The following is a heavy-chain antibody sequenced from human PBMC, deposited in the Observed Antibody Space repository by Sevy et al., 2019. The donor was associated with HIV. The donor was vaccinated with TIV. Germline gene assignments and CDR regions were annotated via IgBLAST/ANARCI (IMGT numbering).Heavy chain of an antibody. V-gene: IGHV1-24*01. CDR3: ATTKDYYDSSGYPFDY. CDR2: FDPEDGDPEDGKT. CDR1: GYTLNEFS. Sequence: ASVKVSCKVSGYTLNEFSMHWVRQAPGKGLEWMTTFDPEDGDPEDGKTIYAQKFLGRVTVTEDTSTDTAYMELSSLRSEDTAVDYCATTKDYYDSSGYPFDYWGQGTLVTVSS. J-gene: IGHJ4*02. D-gene: IGHD3-22*01.